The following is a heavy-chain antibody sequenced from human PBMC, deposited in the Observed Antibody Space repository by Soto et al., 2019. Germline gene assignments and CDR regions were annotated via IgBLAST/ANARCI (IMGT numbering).Heavy chain of an antibody. CDR2: INHSGST. V-gene: IGHV4-34*01. D-gene: IGHD3-22*01. Sequence: SETLFLTCAVYGGSFSGYYWSWIRQPPGKGLEWIGEINHSGSTNYNPSLKSRVTISVDTSKNQFSLKLSSVTAADTAVYYCAGTYYYDSSGYYWFPFDYWGQGTLVTVSS. CDR1: GGSFSGYY. CDR3: AGTYYYDSSGYYWFPFDY. J-gene: IGHJ4*02.